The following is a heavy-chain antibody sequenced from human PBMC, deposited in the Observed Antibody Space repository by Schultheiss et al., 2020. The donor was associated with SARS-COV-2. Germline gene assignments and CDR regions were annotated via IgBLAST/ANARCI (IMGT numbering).Heavy chain of an antibody. D-gene: IGHD1-26*01. CDR2: INHSGSP. CDR3: ARSTELDFYYYYYGMDV. V-gene: IGHV4-4*02. J-gene: IGHJ6*02. CDR1: GSSISSTNW. Sequence: SQTLSLTCAVSGSSISSTNWWSWVRQSPGEGLEWIGEINHSGSPNYNPSLKSRVTILIDTSKNQFSLKLSSVTAADTAVYYCARSTELDFYYYYYGMDVWGQGTTITVSS.